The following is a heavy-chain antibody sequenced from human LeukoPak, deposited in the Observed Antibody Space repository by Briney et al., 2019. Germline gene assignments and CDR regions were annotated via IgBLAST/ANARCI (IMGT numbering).Heavy chain of an antibody. CDR2: INPSGGST. CDR3: AREGFPPKISDFWSGLGPNYYYGMDV. CDR1: GYTFTSYY. Sequence: ASVKVSCKASGYTFTSYYMHWVRQAPGQGLEWMGIINPSGGSTGYTQKFQGRVTMTRDTSTSTVYMELSSLRSEDTAVYYCAREGFPPKISDFWSGLGPNYYYGMDVWGQGITVTVSS. D-gene: IGHD3-3*01. V-gene: IGHV1-46*01. J-gene: IGHJ6*02.